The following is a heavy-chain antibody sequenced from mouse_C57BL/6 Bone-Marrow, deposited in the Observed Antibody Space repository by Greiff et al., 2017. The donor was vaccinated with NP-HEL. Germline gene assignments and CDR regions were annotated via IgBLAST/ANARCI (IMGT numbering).Heavy chain of an antibody. CDR3: ARSAYYGSSYDWYFDV. CDR2: INPNNGGT. V-gene: IGHV1-22*01. D-gene: IGHD1-1*01. CDR1: GYTFTDYN. J-gene: IGHJ1*03. Sequence: EVQVVESGPELVKPGASVKMSCKASGYTFTDYNMHWVKQSHGKSLEWIGYINPNNGGTSYNQKFKGKATLTVNKSSSTAYMELRSLTSEDSAVYYCARSAYYGSSYDWYFDVWGTGTTVTVSS.